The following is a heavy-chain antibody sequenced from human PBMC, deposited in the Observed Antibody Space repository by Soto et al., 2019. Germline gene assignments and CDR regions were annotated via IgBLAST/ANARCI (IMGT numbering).Heavy chain of an antibody. CDR1: VFYFSIHW. Sequence: GWSPRIVCAASVFYFSIHWMCRLRQAPGKGLEWVATINQIGSEKYYVDSVKGRFTISRDNTKNSLYLQVNSLRAEDTAVYFGARDGVAAGLYFADWGPGALVTVSS. CDR2: INQIGSEK. J-gene: IGHJ4*02. D-gene: IGHD2-15*01. V-gene: IGHV3-7*01. CDR3: ARDGVAAGLYFAD.